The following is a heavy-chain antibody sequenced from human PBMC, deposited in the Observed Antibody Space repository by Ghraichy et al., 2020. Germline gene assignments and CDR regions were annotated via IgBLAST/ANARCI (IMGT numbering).Heavy chain of an antibody. J-gene: IGHJ5*02. CDR3: ARDSPGSGSYYIFELSGFNWFDP. CDR2: ISSSSSYI. CDR1: GFTFSSYS. V-gene: IGHV3-21*01. Sequence: GGSLRLSCAASGFTFSSYSMNWVRQAPGKGLEWVSSISSSSSYIYYADSVKGRFTISRDNAKNSLYLQMNSLRAEDTAVYYCARDSPGSGSYYIFELSGFNWFDPWGQGTLVTVSS. D-gene: IGHD3-10*01.